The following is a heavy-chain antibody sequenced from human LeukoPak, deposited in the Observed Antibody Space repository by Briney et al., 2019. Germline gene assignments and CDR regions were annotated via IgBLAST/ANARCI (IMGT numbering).Heavy chain of an antibody. Sequence: PGGSLRLSCAASGFTFIGYAMSGVREAPGEGVECVSAISGRGGSTYYADSVKGRFTLSRDNSKNTLYLQMNSMRAEDTAVYYCAKDRATRGTVVPAATSDYWGQGTLVTVSS. D-gene: IGHD2-2*01. J-gene: IGHJ4*02. CDR2: ISGRGGST. CDR1: GFTFIGYA. CDR3: AKDRATRGTVVPAATSDY. V-gene: IGHV3-23*01.